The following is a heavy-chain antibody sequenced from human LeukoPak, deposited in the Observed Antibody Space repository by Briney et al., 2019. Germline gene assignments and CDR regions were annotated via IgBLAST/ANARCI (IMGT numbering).Heavy chain of an antibody. V-gene: IGHV4-34*01. CDR1: GGAFSGYY. Sequence: SETLSLTCAVYGGAFSGYYWSWLRQPPGEGLEWIGEINHSGSTNYNPSLKSRVTISVDTSKNQFSLKLSSVTAADTAVSYCARGRVSMVRGVIILNWFDPWGQGTLVTVSS. D-gene: IGHD3-10*01. J-gene: IGHJ5*02. CDR3: ARGRVSMVRGVIILNWFDP. CDR2: INHSGST.